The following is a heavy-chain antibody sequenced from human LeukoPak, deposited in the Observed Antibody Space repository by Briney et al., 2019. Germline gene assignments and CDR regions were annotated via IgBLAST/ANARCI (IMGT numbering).Heavy chain of an antibody. D-gene: IGHD3-16*01. Sequence: GGSLRLSCAASGFTFSSYNMNWVRQAPGKGLEWVSSISSSSTYIYYADSVKGRFTISRDNAKNSLSLQMNSLRAEDTAVYYCARDEAGGLGAFDIWGQGTMVTVSS. CDR2: ISSSSTYI. CDR3: ARDEAGGLGAFDI. J-gene: IGHJ3*02. V-gene: IGHV3-21*01. CDR1: GFTFSSYN.